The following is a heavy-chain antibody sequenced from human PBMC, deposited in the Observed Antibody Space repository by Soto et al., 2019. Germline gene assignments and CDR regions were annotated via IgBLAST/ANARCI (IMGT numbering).Heavy chain of an antibody. Sequence: SETLSLTCTVSGGSISSYYWSWIRQTPGKGLEWIGYIFYFGSTNYNPSLKSRVTLSIDTSKNQLSLKLSSVTAADTAVYYCARSEATVLDYWGQGTLVTVSS. CDR1: GGSISSYY. V-gene: IGHV4-59*08. CDR3: ARSEATVLDY. CDR2: IFYFGST. J-gene: IGHJ4*02. D-gene: IGHD4-17*01.